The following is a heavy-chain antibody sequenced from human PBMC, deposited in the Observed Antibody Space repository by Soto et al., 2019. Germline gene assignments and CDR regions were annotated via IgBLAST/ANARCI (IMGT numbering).Heavy chain of an antibody. Sequence: GGSLRLSCAASGFTFSDYYMSWIRQAPGKGLEWVSYITSSGSTIYYADSVKGRFTISRDNAKNSLYLQMNSLRAEDTAVYYCARENEQWVAADNWGQGTLVTVSS. V-gene: IGHV3-11*01. CDR1: GFTFSDYY. D-gene: IGHD6-19*01. CDR2: ITSSGSTI. CDR3: ARENEQWVAADN. J-gene: IGHJ4*02.